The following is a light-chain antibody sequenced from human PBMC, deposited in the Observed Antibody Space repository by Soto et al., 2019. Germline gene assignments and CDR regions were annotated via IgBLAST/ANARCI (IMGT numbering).Light chain of an antibody. CDR1: QSVSSY. Sequence: EIVLTQSPATLSLSPGERATLSCRASQSVSSYLAWYQQKPGQAPRLLIFDGSNRATGIPARFSGSGSGTDFTLTISSLEPEDFAVYYCQQRSSWPRTFGQGTKLEIK. CDR3: QQRSSWPRT. V-gene: IGKV3-11*01. CDR2: DGS. J-gene: IGKJ2*01.